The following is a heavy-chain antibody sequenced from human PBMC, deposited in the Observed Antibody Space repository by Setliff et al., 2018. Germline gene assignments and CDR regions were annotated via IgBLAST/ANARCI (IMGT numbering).Heavy chain of an antibody. CDR1: GFTFSTYA. CDR2: INPHSGGT. J-gene: IGHJ6*03. D-gene: IGHD3-22*01. CDR3: ARAWYDNSGYYYENYYYFMDV. Sequence: GGSLRLSCAASGFTFSTYAIHWVRQAPGQGLEWVGWINPHSGGTTFARKFQGRVTMTRDTSISTAHMELSSLRSDDTAVYYCARAWYDNSGYYYENYYYFMDVWGKGTTVTVSS. V-gene: IGHV1-2*02.